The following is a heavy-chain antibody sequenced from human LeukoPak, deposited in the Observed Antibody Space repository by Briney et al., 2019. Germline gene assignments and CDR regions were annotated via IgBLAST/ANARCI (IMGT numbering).Heavy chain of an antibody. J-gene: IGHJ5*02. Sequence: PSEALSLTCTVSGDSISSSSYYWGWLRQPSGKGLEWIGHIYYSGSTYYNPSLKSRVTISVATSKNQFSLKLNSVTAADTAFYYCATSPHFTSMNWFGPWGQGTLVTVSS. CDR1: GDSISSSSYY. CDR2: IYYSGST. CDR3: ATSPHFTSMNWFGP. V-gene: IGHV4-39*01.